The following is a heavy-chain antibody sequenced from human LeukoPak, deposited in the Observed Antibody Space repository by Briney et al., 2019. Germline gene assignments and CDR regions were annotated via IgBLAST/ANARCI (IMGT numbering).Heavy chain of an antibody. CDR2: IYSGGST. Sequence: GGSLRLSCAASGFIFDTYAMSWVRQAPGKGLEWVSVIYSGGSTYYADSVKGRFTISRDNSKNTLYLQMNSLRAEDTAVYYCARDRVVRGVIKDYYYGMDVWGQGTTVTVSS. V-gene: IGHV3-66*01. D-gene: IGHD3-10*01. CDR3: ARDRVVRGVIKDYYYGMDV. J-gene: IGHJ6*02. CDR1: GFIFDTYA.